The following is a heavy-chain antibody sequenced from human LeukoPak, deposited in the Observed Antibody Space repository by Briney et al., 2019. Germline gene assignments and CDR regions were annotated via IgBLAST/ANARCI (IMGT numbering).Heavy chain of an antibody. J-gene: IGHJ4*02. CDR2: INPSSGGT. Sequence: WASVKVSCKASGGTFSSYAISWVRQAPGQGLEWMGWINPSSGGTNYAQKFQGRVTMTGDTSISTVYMELSRLSSDDTAVYFCAGRPDTAMVPIFDYWGQGTLVTISS. CDR3: AGRPDTAMVPIFDY. V-gene: IGHV1-2*02. D-gene: IGHD5-18*01. CDR1: GGTFSSYA.